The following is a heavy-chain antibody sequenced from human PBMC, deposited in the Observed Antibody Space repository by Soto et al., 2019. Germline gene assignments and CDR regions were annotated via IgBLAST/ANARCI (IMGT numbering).Heavy chain of an antibody. D-gene: IGHD3-3*01. CDR2: ISSSSSTI. Sequence: GGSLRLSCAASGFTFSSYSMNWVRQAPGKGLEWVSYISSSSSTIYYADSVKGRFTISRDNAKNSLYLQMNSLRAEDTAVYYCARDTPASGYSLYNWFDPWGQGTLVTVSS. CDR3: ARDTPASGYSLYNWFDP. J-gene: IGHJ5*02. V-gene: IGHV3-48*01. CDR1: GFTFSSYS.